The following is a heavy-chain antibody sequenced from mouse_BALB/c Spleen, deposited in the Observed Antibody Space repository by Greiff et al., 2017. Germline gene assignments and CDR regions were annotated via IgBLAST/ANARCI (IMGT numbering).Heavy chain of an antibody. V-gene: IGHV1-69*02. D-gene: IGHD2-1*01. Sequence: VQLQQPGAELVKPGASVKLSCKASGYTFTSYWMHWVKQRPGQGLEWIGEIDPSDSYTNYNQKFKGKATLTVDKSSSTAYMQLSSLTSEDSAVYFCAHYGNSFAYWGQGTLVTVSA. J-gene: IGHJ3*01. CDR3: AHYGNSFAY. CDR2: IDPSDSYT. CDR1: GYTFTSYW.